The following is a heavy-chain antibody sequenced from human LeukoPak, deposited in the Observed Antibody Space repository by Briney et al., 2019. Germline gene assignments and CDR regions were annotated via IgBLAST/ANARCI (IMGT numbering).Heavy chain of an antibody. D-gene: IGHD6-19*01. CDR1: GFTFSSYG. V-gene: IGHV3-33*01. CDR2: IWYDGSNK. J-gene: IGHJ6*04. Sequence: GGSLGLSCAASGFTFSSYGMHWVRQAPGKGLEWVAVIWYDGSNKYYADSVKGRFTISRDNSKNTLYLQMNSLRAEDTAVYYCARYSSGWTRGVYYYYYGMDVWGKGTTVTVSS. CDR3: ARYSSGWTRGVYYYYYGMDV.